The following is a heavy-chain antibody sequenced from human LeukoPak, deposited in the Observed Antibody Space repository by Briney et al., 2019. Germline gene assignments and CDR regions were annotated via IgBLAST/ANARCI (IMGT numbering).Heavy chain of an antibody. CDR3: ARVRGDGYNYVGIDY. CDR2: INPSGGST. Sequence: LWASVKVSCKASGYTFTSYYMHWVRQAPGQGLEWMGIINPSGGSTSYAQKFQGRVTMARDTSTSTVYMELSSLRSEDTAVYYCARVRGDGYNYVGIDYWGQGTLVTVSS. D-gene: IGHD5-24*01. V-gene: IGHV1-46*01. CDR1: GYTFTSYY. J-gene: IGHJ4*02.